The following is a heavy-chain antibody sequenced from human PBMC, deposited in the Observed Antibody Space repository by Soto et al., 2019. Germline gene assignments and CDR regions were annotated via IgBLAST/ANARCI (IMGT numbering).Heavy chain of an antibody. CDR3: ARVDYCSSTSCYSSLDYYYYGMDV. CDR2: IYYSGST. Sequence: SKTLSLTCTVSGGSVSSGSYYWSWIRQPPGKGLEWIGYIYYSGSTNYNPSLKSRVTISVDTSKNQFSLKLSSVTAADTAVYYCARVDYCSSTSCYSSLDYYYYGMDVWGQGTTVTVSS. J-gene: IGHJ6*02. CDR1: GGSVSSGSYY. V-gene: IGHV4-61*01. D-gene: IGHD2-2*01.